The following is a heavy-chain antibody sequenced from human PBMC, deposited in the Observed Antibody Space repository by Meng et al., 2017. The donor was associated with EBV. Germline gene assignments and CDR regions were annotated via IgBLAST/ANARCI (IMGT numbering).Heavy chain of an antibody. CDR1: EFTFTSAW. CDR3: TTDEGGSRF. Sequence: VTLVASGGGCVNPGESLKLSCAASEFTFTSAWMNWVRSAPGKGLEWVGRIRSQVDGRTADYSAPVKGRFTISSDDSKHTLYLQMNSLKIEDSAVYYCTTDEGGSRFWGQGTLVTVSS. V-gene: IGHV3-15*01. J-gene: IGHJ4*02. D-gene: IGHD1-26*01. CDR2: IRSQVDGRTA.